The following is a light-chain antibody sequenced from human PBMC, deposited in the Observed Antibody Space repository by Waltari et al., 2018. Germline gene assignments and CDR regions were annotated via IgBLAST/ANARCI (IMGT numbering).Light chain of an antibody. CDR2: DAS. CDR3: QQRRNWPLT. J-gene: IGKJ4*01. V-gene: IGKV3-11*01. CDR1: QSVGTY. Sequence: EIVLTQSPAVLSFSPGERATLSCRAIQSVGTYLAWYQQRPGQSPRLLIYDASYRATGIPARFSVSGSETDFTLTISSLQPEDFAVYYCQQRRNWPLTFGGGTRVQI.